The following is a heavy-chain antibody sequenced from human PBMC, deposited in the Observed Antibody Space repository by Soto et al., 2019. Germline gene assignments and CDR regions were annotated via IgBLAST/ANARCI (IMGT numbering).Heavy chain of an antibody. CDR1: GFTLITYA. Sequence: GGSLRLSCSVSGFTLITYAMHWVRQAPGKGLEYVASISSYGDSTYYADSVKGRFTISRDNSKNTLSLQMSSLRTDDTAMYYCVKDRYVDSWGQGTLLTVSS. J-gene: IGHJ4*02. CDR2: ISSYGDST. V-gene: IGHV3-64D*06. CDR3: VKDRYVDS.